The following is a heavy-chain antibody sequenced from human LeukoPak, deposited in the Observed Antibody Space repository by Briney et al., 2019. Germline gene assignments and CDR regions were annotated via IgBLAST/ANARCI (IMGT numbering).Heavy chain of an antibody. Sequence: GGSLRLSCAASGFTFSSYAMHWVRQAAAKELEYVSAVSSNGGRTYYANSVKGRFTISRDNSTNPLYLQVNSLRAEDTAMYYCAKDLSPYTSGRPSFDYWGQGTLVTVSS. V-gene: IGHV3-64*01. D-gene: IGHD1-1*01. J-gene: IGHJ4*02. CDR1: GFTFSSYA. CDR2: VSSNGGRT. CDR3: AKDLSPYTSGRPSFDY.